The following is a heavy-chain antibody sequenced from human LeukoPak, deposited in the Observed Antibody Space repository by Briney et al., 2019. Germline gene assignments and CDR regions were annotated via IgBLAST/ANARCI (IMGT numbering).Heavy chain of an antibody. Sequence: PGGSLRLSCAASGFTFSNAWMSWVRQAPGKGLEWVGRIKSKTDGGTTDYAAPVKGRFTISRDDSKNTLYLQMNSLKTEDTAVYYCTTDFPADFSYYYDSSGPRDYWGQGTLVTVSS. CDR3: TTDFPADFSYYYDSSGPRDY. D-gene: IGHD3-22*01. V-gene: IGHV3-15*01. J-gene: IGHJ4*02. CDR2: IKSKTDGGTT. CDR1: GFTFSNAW.